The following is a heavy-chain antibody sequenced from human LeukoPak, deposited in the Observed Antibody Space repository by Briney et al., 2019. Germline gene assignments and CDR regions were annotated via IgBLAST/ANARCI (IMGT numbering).Heavy chain of an antibody. CDR2: IIPIFGTA. J-gene: IGHJ4*02. D-gene: IGHD3-16*01. CDR3: AREKAGGFGGSPARYFDY. CDR1: GGTFSSYA. Sequence: SVKVSCKASGGTFSSYAISWLRQAPGQGLEWMGGIIPIFGTANYAQKFQGRVTITTDESTSTAYMELSSLRSEDTAVYYCAREKAGGFGGSPARYFDYWGQGTLVTVSS. V-gene: IGHV1-69*05.